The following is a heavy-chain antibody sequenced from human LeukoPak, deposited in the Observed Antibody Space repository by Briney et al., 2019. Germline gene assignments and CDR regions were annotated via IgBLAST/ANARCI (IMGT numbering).Heavy chain of an antibody. D-gene: IGHD3-9*01. CDR2: IYHSGSP. V-gene: IGHV4-4*02. J-gene: IGHJ6*02. Sequence: PSETLSLTCAVSGGSISSNNWWGWVRQPPGKGLEWIGEIYHSGSPNYNPSLKSRVTISVDKSRNHFSLNLSSVTAADTAVYYCARGYYDILTGYRYYYYGMDVWGQGTTVTVSS. CDR1: GGSISSNNW. CDR3: ARGYYDILTGYRYYYYGMDV.